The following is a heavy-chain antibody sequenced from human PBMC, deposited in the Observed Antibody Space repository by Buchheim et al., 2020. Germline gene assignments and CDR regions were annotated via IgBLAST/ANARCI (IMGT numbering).Heavy chain of an antibody. CDR3: AKDDYVGRYYFDY. Sequence: EVQLLESGGGLVQPGGSLRLSCAASGFTFTTYAMTWVRQAPGKGLEWVSAISSGSGGSTHYADSVKGRFTISRDNSKKPLYLQMNSLKVEDTAIYYCAKDDYVGRYYFDYWGQGTL. CDR2: ISSGSGGST. J-gene: IGHJ4*02. V-gene: IGHV3-23*01. D-gene: IGHD4/OR15-4a*01. CDR1: GFTFTTYA.